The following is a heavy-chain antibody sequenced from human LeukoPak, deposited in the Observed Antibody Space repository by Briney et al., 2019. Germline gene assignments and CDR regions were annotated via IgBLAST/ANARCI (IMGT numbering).Heavy chain of an antibody. V-gene: IGHV1-8*01. CDR2: MYTNRGIT. CDR3: ARGHWGIQLWSYFDY. J-gene: IGHJ4*02. D-gene: IGHD5-18*01. CDR1: GYTFTSYD. Sequence: GASVKVSCKASGYTFTSYDINWVRQATGQGLEGMGWMYTNRGITGCAQKFQGRVTMTTNTSISTAYMQLSSLRSEDTAVYYCARGHWGIQLWSYFDYWGQGTLVTVSS.